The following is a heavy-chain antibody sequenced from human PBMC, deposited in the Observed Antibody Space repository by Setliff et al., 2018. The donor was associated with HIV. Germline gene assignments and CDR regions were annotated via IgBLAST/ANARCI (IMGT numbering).Heavy chain of an antibody. D-gene: IGHD1-26*01. V-gene: IGHV1-2*02. CDR3: ARSLPQRSYFDY. CDR2: INPNSGGT. J-gene: IGHJ4*02. CDR1: GYTFTGYY. Sequence: GASVKVSCKASGYTFTGYYMHWVRQAPGQGLEWMGWINPNSGGTTYAQKFQGRVTMTRDTSITTAYMELSSLRSDDTAVYYCARSLPQRSYFDYWGQGTLVTVSS.